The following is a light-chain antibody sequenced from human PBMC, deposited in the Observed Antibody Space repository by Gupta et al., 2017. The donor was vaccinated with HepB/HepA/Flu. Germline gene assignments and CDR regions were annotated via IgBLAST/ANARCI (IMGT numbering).Light chain of an antibody. CDR1: QRISSGF. V-gene: IGKV3-20*01. CDR3: QQYGSSPQCS. CDR2: GAS. Sequence: EIVLTQSPGTLSLSPGERATLSCRASQRISSGFLAWYQQKPGQAPRLLIYGASSRATGIPDRFSGSGSGTDFTLTISRLEPEDFAVYYCQQYGSSPQCSFGQGTKLEIK. J-gene: IGKJ2*04.